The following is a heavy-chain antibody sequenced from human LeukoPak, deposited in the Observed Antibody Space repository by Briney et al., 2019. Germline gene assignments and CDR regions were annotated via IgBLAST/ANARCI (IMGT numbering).Heavy chain of an antibody. D-gene: IGHD1-26*01. J-gene: IGHJ4*02. V-gene: IGHV4-39*01. CDR1: GGSISSYY. CDR2: IYYSGST. Sequence: SETLSLTCTVSGGSISSYYWGWIRQPPGKGLEWIGSIYYSGSTYYNPSLKSRVTISVDTSKNQFSLKLSSVTAADTAVYYCARREWELSFDYWGQGTLVTVSS. CDR3: ARREWELSFDY.